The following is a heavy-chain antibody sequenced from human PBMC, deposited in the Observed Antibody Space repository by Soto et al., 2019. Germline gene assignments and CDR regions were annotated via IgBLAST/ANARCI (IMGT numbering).Heavy chain of an antibody. CDR2: LSSSSTYI. Sequence: EVQLVESGGGLVKPGGSLRLSCAASGFTFSSYNMNWVRQAPGKGLEWVSSLSSSSTYIYYADSVKGRFTISRDNAKNSLYLQLNSLRADDTAVYYCAGGGTNYGDYRSMDLWGKGTTVTVSS. J-gene: IGHJ6*03. V-gene: IGHV3-21*01. CDR3: AGGGTNYGDYRSMDL. CDR1: GFTFSSYN. D-gene: IGHD4-17*01.